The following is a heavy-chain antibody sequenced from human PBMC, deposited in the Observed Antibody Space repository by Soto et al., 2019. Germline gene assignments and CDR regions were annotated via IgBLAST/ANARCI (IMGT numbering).Heavy chain of an antibody. CDR2: VYYSGST. CDR3: NSLRAEDTAVYYCARGAFRLRYFDWPPVDY. CDR1: GGSVSSSSYY. Sequence: ASETLSLTCTVSGGSVSSSSYYWGWVRQPPGKGLEWIGSVYYSGSTYYNPSLESRVTISVDKSKNQFSLKLMSLSSALTLYLQMNSLRAEDTAVYYCARGAFRLRYFDWPPVDYWGQGTLVTVSS. J-gene: IGHJ4*02. V-gene: IGHV4-39*01. D-gene: IGHD3-9*01.